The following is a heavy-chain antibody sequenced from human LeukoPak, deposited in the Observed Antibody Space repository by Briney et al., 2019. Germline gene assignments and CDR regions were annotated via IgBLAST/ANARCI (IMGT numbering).Heavy chain of an antibody. CDR2: IYTRGST. V-gene: IGHV4-4*07. CDR1: GGTINNYN. D-gene: IGHD2-15*01. CDR3: ARGRYCSADICSGGDAFDI. J-gene: IGHJ3*02. Sequence: SETLFLTCTDSGGTINNYNWSRIRQPAGKGIQRIGRIYTRGSTNYNLSFKSRLTLQQDTTQNQFSLKLSSVTAADTAVYYCARGRYCSADICSGGDAFDIWGQGTMVSVSS.